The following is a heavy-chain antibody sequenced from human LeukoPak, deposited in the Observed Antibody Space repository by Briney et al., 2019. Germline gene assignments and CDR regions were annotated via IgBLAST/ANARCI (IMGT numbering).Heavy chain of an antibody. V-gene: IGHV3-48*03. J-gene: IGHJ6*04. D-gene: IGHD3-9*01. Sequence: GALSLSYAASGFTFSSYERNWVRPAPGKGLGWVSFISSSGSTIYYADSVKGRFTISRDNAKNSLYLQMNSLRAEDTAVYYCARVYYDILTGYYYYGMDVWGKGTTVTVSS. CDR3: ARVYYDILTGYYYYGMDV. CDR2: ISSSGSTI. CDR1: GFTFSSYE.